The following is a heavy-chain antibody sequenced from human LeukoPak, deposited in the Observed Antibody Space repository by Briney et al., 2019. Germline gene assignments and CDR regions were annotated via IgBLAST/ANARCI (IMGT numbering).Heavy chain of an antibody. CDR2: ISPGGETI. CDR3: AIGRDIAVAGAGGYFDH. D-gene: IGHD6-19*01. V-gene: IGHV3-11*01. Sequence: GGSLRLSCVASGFSFSDYHMNWIRQAPGKGLEWLSYISPGGETIYFADSLKGRFTISRDSAKNSLYLQMNSLTVDDTAMYYCAIGRDIAVAGAGGYFDHWGQGTLVTVSS. J-gene: IGHJ4*02. CDR1: GFSFSDYH.